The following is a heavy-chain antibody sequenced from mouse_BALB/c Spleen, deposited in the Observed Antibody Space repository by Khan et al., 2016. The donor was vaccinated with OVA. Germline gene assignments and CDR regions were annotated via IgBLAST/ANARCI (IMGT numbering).Heavy chain of an antibody. CDR1: GYSITSGYG. Sequence: EVQLQESGPGLVKPSQSLSLTCTVTGYSITSGYGWNWIRQFPGNKLEWMGYISYSGRTNYNTSLKSRISITRDTSKNQFFLQLNSVTTSVTATYYCARTASLKYWGPGTTLTVSS. V-gene: IGHV3-2*02. CDR3: ARTASLKY. J-gene: IGHJ2*01. D-gene: IGHD6-1*01. CDR2: ISYSGRT.